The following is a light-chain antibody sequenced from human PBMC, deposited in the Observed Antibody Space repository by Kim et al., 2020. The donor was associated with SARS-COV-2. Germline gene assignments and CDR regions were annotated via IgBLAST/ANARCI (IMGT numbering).Light chain of an antibody. J-gene: IGLJ1*01. Sequence: DGFASWYQQKPGQSPILVIYQDSKRPSGIPERFSASNSGNTATLTISGTQPLDEADYYCHAWDGSTTCVFGTGTKVTVL. CDR2: QDS. CDR1: DGF. V-gene: IGLV3-1*01. CDR3: HAWDGSTTCV.